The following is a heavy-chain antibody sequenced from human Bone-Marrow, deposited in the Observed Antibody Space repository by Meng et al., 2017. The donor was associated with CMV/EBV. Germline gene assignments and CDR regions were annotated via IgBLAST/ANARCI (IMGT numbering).Heavy chain of an antibody. D-gene: IGHD3-22*01. V-gene: IGHV3-30*04. Sequence: GESLKISCAASGFTFSSYAMHWVRQAPGKGLEWVAVISDDGSNKYYADSVKGRFTISRDNPKNTLYLQMNSLRAEDTAVYYCARAHYDSSGYYYEGDAFDICGQGTMVTVSS. CDR3: ARAHYDSSGYYYEGDAFDI. J-gene: IGHJ3*02. CDR1: GFTFSSYA. CDR2: ISDDGSNK.